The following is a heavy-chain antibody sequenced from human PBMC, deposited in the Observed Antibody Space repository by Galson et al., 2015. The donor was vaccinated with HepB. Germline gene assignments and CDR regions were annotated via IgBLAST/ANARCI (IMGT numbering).Heavy chain of an antibody. CDR1: GFTFSSYA. CDR3: AKGERPYCSGGFCYYFDY. D-gene: IGHD2-15*01. CDR2: ISYDGSNK. J-gene: IGHJ4*02. Sequence: SLRLSCAASGFTFSSYAMHWVRQAPGKGLEWVAVISYDGSNKYYADSVKGRFTVSRDSSENTLYLQMNSLRAEDTAVYYCAKGERPYCSGGFCYYFDYWGQGALVTVSS. V-gene: IGHV3-30-3*01.